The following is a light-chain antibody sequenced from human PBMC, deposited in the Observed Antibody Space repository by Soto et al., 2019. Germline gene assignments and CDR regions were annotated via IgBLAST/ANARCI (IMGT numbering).Light chain of an antibody. CDR3: QSYDSSLPSSDV. V-gene: IGLV1-40*01. J-gene: IGLJ1*01. CDR2: GNT. Sequence: QSVLTQPPSVSGAPGQTVTISCTGSTSNIGAGYHVHWYQQLPGRAPKLLIYGNTDRPSGVPDRFSGSKSGTSASLVITGLQAEDEAHYYCQSYDSSLPSSDVFGTGTKVTVL. CDR1: TSNIGAGYH.